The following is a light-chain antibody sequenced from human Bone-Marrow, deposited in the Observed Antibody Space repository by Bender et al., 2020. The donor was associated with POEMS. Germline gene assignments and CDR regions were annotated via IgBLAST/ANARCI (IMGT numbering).Light chain of an antibody. CDR3: QSYDNSLGGWE. J-gene: IGLJ3*02. V-gene: IGLV2-14*02. Sequence: QSALTQPASVSGSPGQSITISCTGTSRDVGTYNLVSWYQHHPGKAPKLIIYDVFRRPSGVSNRFSGSKSGNTASLAITGLQAEDEGDYYCQSYDNSLGGWEFGGGTKLTVL. CDR1: SRDVGTYNL. CDR2: DVF.